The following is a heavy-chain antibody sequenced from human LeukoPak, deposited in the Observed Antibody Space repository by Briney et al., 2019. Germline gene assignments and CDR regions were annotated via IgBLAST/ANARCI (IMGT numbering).Heavy chain of an antibody. CDR2: IYYSGST. J-gene: IGHJ4*02. Sequence: SETLSLTCTVSGGSISSGGYHWSWIRQHPGKGLEWIGYIYYSGSTYYNPSLKSRVTISVDTSKNQFSLKLSSVTAADTAVYYCARDRFEDLVYYYFDFWGQGALVTVSS. D-gene: IGHD2-2*02. V-gene: IGHV4-31*03. CDR1: GGSISSGGYH. CDR3: ARDRFEDLVYYYFDF.